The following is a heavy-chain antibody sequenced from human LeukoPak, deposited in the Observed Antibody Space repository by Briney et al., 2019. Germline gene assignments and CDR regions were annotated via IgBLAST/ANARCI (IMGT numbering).Heavy chain of an antibody. J-gene: IGHJ3*02. CDR3: AKDPTVTSTKADAFDI. V-gene: IGHV3-23*01. CDR1: GFTFSSYA. Sequence: GGPLRLSCAASGFTFSSYAMSWVRQAPGKGLEWVSAISGSGGSTYYADSVKGRFTISRDNSKNTLYLQMNSLRAEDTAVYYCAKDPTVTSTKADAFDIWGQGTMVTVSS. D-gene: IGHD4-11*01. CDR2: ISGSGGST.